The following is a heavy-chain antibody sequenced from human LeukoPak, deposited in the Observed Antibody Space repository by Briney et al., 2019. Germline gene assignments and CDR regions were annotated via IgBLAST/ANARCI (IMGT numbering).Heavy chain of an antibody. CDR2: INPNSGGT. Sequence: ASVKVSCKASGYTFTSYAMNWVRQAPGQGLEWMGWINPNSGGTNYAQKFQGRVTMTRTTSISTAYMELSSLRSDDTAAYYCARGASRSFDYWGQGTLITVSS. V-gene: IGHV1-2*02. CDR3: ARGASRSFDY. J-gene: IGHJ4*02. CDR1: GYTFTSYA.